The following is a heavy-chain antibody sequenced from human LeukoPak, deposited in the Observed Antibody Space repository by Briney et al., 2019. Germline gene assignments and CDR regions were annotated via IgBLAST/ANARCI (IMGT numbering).Heavy chain of an antibody. Sequence: PSETLSLTCAVYGGSFSGYYWSWIRQPPGKGLEWIGEINHSGSTNYNPSLESRVTISVDTSKNQFSLKLSSVTAADTAVYYCARIPYCTNGVCAGYFDYWGQGTLVTVSS. CDR2: INHSGST. D-gene: IGHD2-8*01. CDR1: GGSFSGYY. CDR3: ARIPYCTNGVCAGYFDY. J-gene: IGHJ4*02. V-gene: IGHV4-34*01.